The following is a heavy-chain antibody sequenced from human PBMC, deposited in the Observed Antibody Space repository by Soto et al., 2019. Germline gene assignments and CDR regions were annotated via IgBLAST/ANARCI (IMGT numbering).Heavy chain of an antibody. CDR1: GGSFSDDASSSDWY. CDR2: IDRSGRT. J-gene: IGHJ6*02. D-gene: IGHD7-27*01. Sequence: SETLSLTCAVYGGSFSDDASSSDWYWNWIRQSPGKGLEWIGEIDRSGRTNYNPSLKSRVTISVDTSKNQFSLKLSSVTAADTAVYYCARRPGGTNWGFLRYYYGMDVWGQGTTVTVSS. CDR3: ARRPGGTNWGFLRYYYGMDV. V-gene: IGHV4-34*01.